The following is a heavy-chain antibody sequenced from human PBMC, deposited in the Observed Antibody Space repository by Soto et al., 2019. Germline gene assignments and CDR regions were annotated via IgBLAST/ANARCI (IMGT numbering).Heavy chain of an antibody. CDR3: AREDIVVVPAARTRGWFDP. CDR1: GYTFTGYY. J-gene: IGHJ5*02. D-gene: IGHD2-2*01. V-gene: IGHV1-2*04. CDR2: INPNSGGT. Sequence: ASVKVSCKASGYTFTGYYMHWVRQAPGQGLEWMGWINPNSGGTNYAQKFQGWVTMTRDTSISTAYMELSRLRSDDTAVYYCAREDIVVVPAARTRGWFDPWGQGTLVTVAS.